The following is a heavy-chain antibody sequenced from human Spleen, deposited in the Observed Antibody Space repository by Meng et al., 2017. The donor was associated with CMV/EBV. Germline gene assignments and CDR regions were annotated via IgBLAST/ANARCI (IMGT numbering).Heavy chain of an antibody. CDR3: ARDNCGGDCWQSYYHYGMDV. V-gene: IGHV4-34*01. CDR1: GGSFAGFY. J-gene: IGHJ6*02. D-gene: IGHD2-21*01. CDR2: INHSGIT. Sequence: GSLRLSCAVYGGSFAGFYWTWIRQPPGKGLEWIGAINHSGITNYNPSLKSRLTISVDTSKNQFSLRLSSVTAADTAVYYCARDNCGGDCWQSYYHYGMDVWGQGTTVTVSS.